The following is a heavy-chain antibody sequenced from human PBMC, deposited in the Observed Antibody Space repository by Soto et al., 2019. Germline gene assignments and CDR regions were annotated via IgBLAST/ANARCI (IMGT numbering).Heavy chain of an antibody. D-gene: IGHD5-12*01. J-gene: IGHJ4*02. CDR1: VGSLTGYY. V-gene: IGHV4-34*01. Sequence: QVHLQQWGAGLLKPSETLSLTCAVNVGSLTGYYWSWIRQPPGKGLEWIGEIKDGGVTNYSPSLKGRGTMSAYTSKNQFSLKLNSVTAADTAVYYCARGQEGIVATHWDQGTLVTVSS. CDR2: IKDGGVT. CDR3: ARGQEGIVATH.